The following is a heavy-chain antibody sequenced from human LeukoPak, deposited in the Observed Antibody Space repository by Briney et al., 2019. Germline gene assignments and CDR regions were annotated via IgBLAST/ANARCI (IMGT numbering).Heavy chain of an antibody. CDR2: IHHSGST. D-gene: IGHD2-15*01. Sequence: PSETLSLTCIVSGYSIGSGFYWGWIRQPPGKGLEWIGSIHHSGSTYYKSSLKSRLTISVDTSKNQFSLMLSSVTAADTAVYYCARAFRAPATSDYWGQGALVTVSS. CDR3: ARAFRAPATSDY. J-gene: IGHJ4*02. CDR1: GYSIGSGFY. V-gene: IGHV4-38-2*02.